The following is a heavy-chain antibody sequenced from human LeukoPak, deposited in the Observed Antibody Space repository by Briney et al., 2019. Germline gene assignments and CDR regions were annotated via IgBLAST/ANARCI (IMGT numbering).Heavy chain of an antibody. CDR1: GFSVSSNF. D-gene: IGHD1-26*01. Sequence: GGSLRLSCAASGFSVSSNFMSWVRQAPGKGLEWVSIIYIGGSTFYADSVKGRFTISRDNSKNALYLQMNSLRAEDTAVYYCARDSWELDAFDIWGQGTMVTVSS. V-gene: IGHV3-66*01. CDR2: IYIGGST. CDR3: ARDSWELDAFDI. J-gene: IGHJ3*02.